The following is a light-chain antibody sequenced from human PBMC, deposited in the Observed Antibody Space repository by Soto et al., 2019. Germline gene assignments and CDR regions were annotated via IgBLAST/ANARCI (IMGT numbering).Light chain of an antibody. J-gene: IGLJ2*01. CDR1: SSDVGGYNY. CDR2: DVS. V-gene: IGLV2-14*01. Sequence: QSALTQPASVSGSPGQSITIYCTGTSSDVGGYNYVSWYQQYPGKAPKLMIYDVSNRPSGVSNRFSGSKSGNTASLTISGLQAEDEADYYCSSYTTSGTYVVFGGGTKVTVL. CDR3: SSYTTSGTYVV.